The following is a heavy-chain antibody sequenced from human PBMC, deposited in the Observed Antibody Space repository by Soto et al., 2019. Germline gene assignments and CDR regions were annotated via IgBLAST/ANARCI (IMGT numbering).Heavy chain of an antibody. CDR2: ISYDGSNK. CDR3: ARVTIFGVVIIPFDY. CDR1: GFTFSSYA. Sequence: QVQLVESGGGVVQPGRSLRLSCAASGFTFSSYAMHWVRQAPGKGLEWVAVISYDGSNKYYADSVKGRFTISRDNSKNTLYLQMNRLRAEDTAVYYCARVTIFGVVIIPFDYWGQGTLVTVSS. D-gene: IGHD3-3*01. J-gene: IGHJ4*02. V-gene: IGHV3-30-3*01.